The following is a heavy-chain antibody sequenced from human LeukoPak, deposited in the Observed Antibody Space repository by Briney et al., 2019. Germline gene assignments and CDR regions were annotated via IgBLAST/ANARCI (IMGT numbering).Heavy chain of an antibody. CDR2: IGGSGSDI. Sequence: GGSLRLSCVASGLTSSDYYMGWIRQAPGRGLEWLSYIGGSGSDINYAESVRGRFAISRDNAKNSLYLQLNSLRPEDTAVYYCATGPQIREPAYWGQGTLVTVSS. D-gene: IGHD1-26*01. V-gene: IGHV3-11*04. J-gene: IGHJ4*02. CDR1: GLTSSDYY. CDR3: ATGPQIREPAY.